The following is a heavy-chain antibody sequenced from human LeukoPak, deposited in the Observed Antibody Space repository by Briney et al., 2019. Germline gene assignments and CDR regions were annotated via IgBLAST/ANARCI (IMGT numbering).Heavy chain of an antibody. CDR1: GFTFDDYA. CDR3: AKDHLGGSYYNFDY. Sequence: GGSLRLSCAASGFTFDDYAMHWVRQAPGKGLEWVSFISNSGGSTYYADSVRGRFTISRDNSKNTLYLQMNNLRAEDTAIYFCAKDHLGGSYYNFDYWGQGTLVTVSS. J-gene: IGHJ4*02. CDR2: ISNSGGST. D-gene: IGHD1-26*01. V-gene: IGHV3-23*01.